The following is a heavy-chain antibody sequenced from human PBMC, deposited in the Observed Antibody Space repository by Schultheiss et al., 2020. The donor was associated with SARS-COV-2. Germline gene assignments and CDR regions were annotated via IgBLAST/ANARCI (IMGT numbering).Heavy chain of an antibody. J-gene: IGHJ6*03. D-gene: IGHD3-3*01. CDR1: GGSISSGGYY. Sequence: SETLSLTCAVSGGSISSGGYYWSWIRQHPGKGLEWIGSIYYSGSTNYNPSLKSRVTISVDTSKNQFSLKLSSVTAADTAVYYCARGITYYDFWSGYYTRPNYYYYMDVWGKGTTVTVSS. CDR3: ARGITYYDFWSGYYTRPNYYYYMDV. V-gene: IGHV4-39*07. CDR2: IYYSGST.